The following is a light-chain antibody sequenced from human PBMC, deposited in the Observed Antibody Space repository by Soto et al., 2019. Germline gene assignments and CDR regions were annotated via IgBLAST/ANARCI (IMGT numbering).Light chain of an antibody. CDR1: SSNIGSDY. CDR3: GAWDRSLSGGV. J-gene: IGLJ2*01. Sequence: QSVLTQPPSVSAAPGQRVTISCSGSSSNIGSDYVSWYQQLSGTAPKLLIYENNKRPSGIPDRFSGSKSGTSATLGITGLQTGDEAEYYCGAWDRSLSGGVFGGGTKVTVL. V-gene: IGLV1-51*02. CDR2: ENN.